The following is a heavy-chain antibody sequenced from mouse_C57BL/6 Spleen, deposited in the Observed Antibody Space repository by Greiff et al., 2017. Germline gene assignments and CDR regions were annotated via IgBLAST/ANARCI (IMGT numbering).Heavy chain of an antibody. V-gene: IGHV1-26*01. D-gene: IGHD1-1*01. J-gene: IGHJ2*01. CDR3: ATYGSSYARDY. Sequence: EVQLQQSGPELVKPGASVKISCKASGYTFTDYYMNWVKQSHGKSLEWIGDINPNNGGTSYNQKFKGKATLTVDKSSSTAYMELRSLTSEDSAVYYCATYGSSYARDYWGQGTTLTVSS. CDR1: GYTFTDYY. CDR2: INPNNGGT.